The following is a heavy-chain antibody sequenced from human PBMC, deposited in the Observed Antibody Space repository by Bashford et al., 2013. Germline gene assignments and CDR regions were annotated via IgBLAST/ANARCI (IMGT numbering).Heavy chain of an antibody. CDR1: GFSLSTSGMC. D-gene: IGHD1-1*01. CDR2: IDWDDDK. V-gene: IGHV2-70*01. Sequence: SGPTLVKPTQTLTLTCTFSGFSLSTSGMCVSWIRQPHGKALEWLALIDWDDDKYYSTSLKTRLTISKDTSKNQVVLTMTNMDPVDTATYYCARIQTGYYYYGMDVWGQGTTVTVSS. J-gene: IGHJ6*02. CDR3: ARIQTGYYYYGMDV.